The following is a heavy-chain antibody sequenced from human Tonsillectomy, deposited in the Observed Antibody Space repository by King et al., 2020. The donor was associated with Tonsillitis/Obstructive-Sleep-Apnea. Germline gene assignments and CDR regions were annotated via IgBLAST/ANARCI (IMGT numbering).Heavy chain of an antibody. CDR3: ARCYCSSTSCYNDYYFDY. Sequence: QLVQSGSELKKPGASVKVSCKASGYTFTSYAMNWVRQAPGHGLEWMGWINTNTGNPTYAQGCTGRFVFSLDTSVSTAYLQIISLKAEDTAVYYCARCYCSSTSCYNDYYFDYWGQGTLVTDSS. D-gene: IGHD2-2*02. CDR2: INTNTGNP. J-gene: IGHJ4*02. CDR1: GYTFTSYA. V-gene: IGHV7-4-1*02.